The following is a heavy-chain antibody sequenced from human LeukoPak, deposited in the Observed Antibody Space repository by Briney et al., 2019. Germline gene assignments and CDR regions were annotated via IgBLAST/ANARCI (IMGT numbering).Heavy chain of an antibody. D-gene: IGHD4-23*01. J-gene: IGHJ3*02. CDR1: GYTFSGYY. V-gene: IGHV1-2*02. Sequence: ASVKVSCKASGYTFSGYYMHWVRQAPGQGLEWMGWINPNSGGTNYAQKFQGRVTMTRDTSISTAYVELSSLRSDDTAVYYCASPSYGGYSLRGAFDIWGQGTLLTVSS. CDR3: ASPSYGGYSLRGAFDI. CDR2: INPNSGGT.